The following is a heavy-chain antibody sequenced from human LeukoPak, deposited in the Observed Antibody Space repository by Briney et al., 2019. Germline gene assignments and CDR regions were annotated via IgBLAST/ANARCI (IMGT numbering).Heavy chain of an antibody. Sequence: KPSETLSLTCTVSGGSISTFYWTWIRQPPGKGLEWIGYMYYSGITKYNPSLTSRVSISVDTSRSQFSLNLSSMTVGDTAVYYCARDRGRATWFDPWGQGTVVTVSS. CDR3: ARDRGRATWFDP. CDR2: MYYSGIT. CDR1: GGSISTFY. V-gene: IGHV4-59*01. J-gene: IGHJ5*02. D-gene: IGHD3-10*01.